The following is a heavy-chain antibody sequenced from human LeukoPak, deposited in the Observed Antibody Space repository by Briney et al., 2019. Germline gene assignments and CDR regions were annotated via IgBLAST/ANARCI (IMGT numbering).Heavy chain of an antibody. CDR1: GFTFSSYS. CDR3: ARDLGQYYDTSDNWFDP. Sequence: GGSLRLSCAASGFTFSSYSMNGVRQAPGQGLEWVANIQQDGSEKNYVDSVKGRFTISRDNAKNTLNLQMNSLRAEDTAVYYCARDLGQYYDTSDNWFDPWGQGTLVTVSS. CDR2: IQQDGSEK. D-gene: IGHD3-22*01. J-gene: IGHJ5*02. V-gene: IGHV3-7*01.